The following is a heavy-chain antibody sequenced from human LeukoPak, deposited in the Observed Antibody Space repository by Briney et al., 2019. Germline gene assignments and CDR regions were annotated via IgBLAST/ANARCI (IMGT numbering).Heavy chain of an antibody. CDR1: GYTFTGYY. CDR3: ARDLGYCSGGSCYGVY. V-gene: IGHV1-2*02. J-gene: IGHJ4*02. CDR2: INPNSGGT. D-gene: IGHD2-15*01. Sequence: ASVKVPCKASGYTFTGYYIHWVRQAPGQGLEWMGWINPNSGGTNYAQKFQGRVTMTRDTSISTAYMELRSLRSDDTAVYYCARDLGYCSGGSCYGVYWGQGTLVTVSS.